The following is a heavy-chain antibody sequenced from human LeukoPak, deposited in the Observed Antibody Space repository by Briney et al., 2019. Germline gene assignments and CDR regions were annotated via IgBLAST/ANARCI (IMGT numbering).Heavy chain of an antibody. D-gene: IGHD6-19*01. V-gene: IGHV3-30*04. J-gene: IGHJ4*02. Sequence: GGSLRLSCAASGFTFSNYAMHWVRQAPDKGLEWMAIVSYDGNAKYYVDSVKGRFTISRDNSKNTLYLQMNSLRAEDTAVYYCATGGSGKASILIYWGQGILVTVSS. CDR1: GFTFSNYA. CDR2: VSYDGNAK. CDR3: ATGGSGKASILIY.